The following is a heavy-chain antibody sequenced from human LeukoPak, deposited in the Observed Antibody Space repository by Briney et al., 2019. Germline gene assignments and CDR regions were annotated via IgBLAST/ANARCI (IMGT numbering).Heavy chain of an antibody. V-gene: IGHV4-38-2*02. CDR1: GYSISSGYY. CDR2: IYHSGST. CDR3: ARDRSGSYYGFDY. J-gene: IGHJ4*02. Sequence: SETLSLTCTVSGYSISSGYYWGWIRQPPGKGLEWIGSIYHSGSTYYNPSLKSRVTISVDTSKNQFSLKLSSVTAADTAVHYCARDRSGSYYGFDYWGQGTLVTVSS. D-gene: IGHD1-26*01.